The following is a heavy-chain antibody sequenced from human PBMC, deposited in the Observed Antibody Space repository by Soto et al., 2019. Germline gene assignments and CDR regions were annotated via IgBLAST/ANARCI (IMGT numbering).Heavy chain of an antibody. J-gene: IGHJ6*02. CDR2: ISGSGGST. CDR1: GFTFSSYA. Sequence: LRLSCAASGFTFSSYAMSWVRQAPGKGLEWVSAISGSGGSTYYADSVKGRFTISRDNSKNTLYLQMNSLRAEDTAVYYCAKAPGVLRFLEWLDLDYGMDVWGQGTTVTVSS. V-gene: IGHV3-23*01. D-gene: IGHD3-3*01. CDR3: AKAPGVLRFLEWLDLDYGMDV.